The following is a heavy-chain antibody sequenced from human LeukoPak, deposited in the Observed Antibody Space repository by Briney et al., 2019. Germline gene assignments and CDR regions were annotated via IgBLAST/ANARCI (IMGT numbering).Heavy chain of an antibody. Sequence: GGSLRLSCAASGFTVSSNYMSWVRQAPGKGLEWVSVIYSGGSTYYADSVKGRFTISRDNSKNTLYLQMNSLRAEDTAVYYCARDLYSSSWQNWFDPWGQGTLVTVSS. CDR3: ARDLYSSSWQNWFDP. CDR1: GFTVSSNY. CDR2: IYSGGST. V-gene: IGHV3-53*01. D-gene: IGHD6-13*01. J-gene: IGHJ5*02.